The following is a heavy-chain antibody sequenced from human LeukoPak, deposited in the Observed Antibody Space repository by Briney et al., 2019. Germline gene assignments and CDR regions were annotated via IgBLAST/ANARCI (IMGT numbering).Heavy chain of an antibody. CDR1: GYTFTSYD. Sequence: ASVKVSCKASGYTFTSYDLNWVRQATGQGLEWMGWMNPNSGNTGYAQKFQGRVTMTRDTSISTAYMELSRLRSDDTAVYYCARSLPYSSSFSSLDYWGQGTLVTVSS. CDR3: ARSLPYSSSFSSLDY. V-gene: IGHV1-8*01. CDR2: MNPNSGNT. D-gene: IGHD6-13*01. J-gene: IGHJ4*02.